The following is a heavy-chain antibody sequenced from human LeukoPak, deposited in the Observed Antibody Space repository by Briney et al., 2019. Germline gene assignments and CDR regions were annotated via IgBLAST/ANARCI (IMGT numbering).Heavy chain of an antibody. CDR1: GGSISSSNW. V-gene: IGHV4-4*02. CDR2: IYHSGST. CDR3: ARRGMYSSGWYYYYYMDV. D-gene: IGHD6-19*01. J-gene: IGHJ6*03. Sequence: PSETLSLTCAVSGGSISSSNWWSWVRQPPGKGLEWIGEIYHSGSTNYNPSLKSRVTISVDTSKNQFSLKLSSVTAADTAVYYCARRGMYSSGWYYYYYMDVWGKGTTVTISS.